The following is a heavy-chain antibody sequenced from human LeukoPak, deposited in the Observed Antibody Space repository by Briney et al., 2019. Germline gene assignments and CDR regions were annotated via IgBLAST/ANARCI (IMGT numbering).Heavy chain of an antibody. D-gene: IGHD4-23*01. V-gene: IGHV4-61*02. CDR3: ARLSLRQPSTVIKKASYYFDY. J-gene: IGHJ4*02. CDR2: IYNSGSP. CDR1: GGSISSGLYY. Sequence: SQTLSLTCTVSGGSISSGLYYWSWIRQPAGKGLEWIGRIYNSGSPKYNPSLKSRVTISVVTSKNQFSLKLPSVTAADTAVYYCARLSLRQPSTVIKKASYYFDYWGQGTLVTVSS.